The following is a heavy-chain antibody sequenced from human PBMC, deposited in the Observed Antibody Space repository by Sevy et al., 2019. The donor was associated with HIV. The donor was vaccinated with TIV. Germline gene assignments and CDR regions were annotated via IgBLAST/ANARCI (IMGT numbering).Heavy chain of an antibody. CDR1: GFTFSSYA. J-gene: IGHJ4*02. V-gene: IGHV3-64*01. CDR2: ISSNGGSK. Sequence: GGSLRLSCAASGFTFSSYAMHWVRQAPGKGLEYVSAISSNGGSKYYANSVKGRFTISSDNSKTRLYLQMGSLRAEDMAVYYCARGPRPLYCSGGSCYFDYWGQGTLVTVSS. D-gene: IGHD2-15*01. CDR3: ARGPRPLYCSGGSCYFDY.